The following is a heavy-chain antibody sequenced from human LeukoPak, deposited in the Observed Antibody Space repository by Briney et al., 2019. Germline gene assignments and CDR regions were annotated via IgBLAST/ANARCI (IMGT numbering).Heavy chain of an antibody. Sequence: GGSLRLSCAASGLTFSSYAMSWVRQAPGKGLEWVSAISGSGGSTYYADSVKGRFTISRDNSKNTLYLQMNSLRAEDTAVYYCATHVWYYDSSGYLGYWGQGTLVTVSS. V-gene: IGHV3-23*01. CDR3: ATHVWYYDSSGYLGY. D-gene: IGHD3-22*01. J-gene: IGHJ4*02. CDR1: GLTFSSYA. CDR2: ISGSGGST.